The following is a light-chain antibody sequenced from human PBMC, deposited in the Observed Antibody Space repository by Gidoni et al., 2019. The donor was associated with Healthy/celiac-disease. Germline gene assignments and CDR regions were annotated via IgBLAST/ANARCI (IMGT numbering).Light chain of an antibody. CDR2: QDS. J-gene: IGLJ2*01. V-gene: IGLV3-1*01. Sequence: SSELTQPPSVSVSPGQTASITCSGEKLGDKYACWYQQKPGQSPVLVIYQDSKRPSGIPVRFSGSNSGNTATLTISGTQAMDEADYYCQAWDSSHVVFGGGTKLTVL. CDR1: KLGDKY. CDR3: QAWDSSHVV.